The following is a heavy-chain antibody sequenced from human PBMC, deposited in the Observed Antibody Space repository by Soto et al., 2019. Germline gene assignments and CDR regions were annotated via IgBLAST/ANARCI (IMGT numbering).Heavy chain of an antibody. D-gene: IGHD2-15*01. Sequence: LRLSCAASGFTFSSYAMHWVRQAPGKGLEWVALISYDGSNKYFGDSVKGRFTISRDNSKNTLYLQMNSLRAEDTAVYYCARDRASSFIGATATLFDYWGQGTLVTVSS. V-gene: IGHV3-30-3*01. CDR2: ISYDGSNK. J-gene: IGHJ4*02. CDR1: GFTFSSYA. CDR3: ARDRASSFIGATATLFDY.